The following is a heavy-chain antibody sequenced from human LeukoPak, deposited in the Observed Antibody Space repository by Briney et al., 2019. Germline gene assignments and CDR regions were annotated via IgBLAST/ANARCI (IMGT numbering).Heavy chain of an antibody. V-gene: IGHV4-34*01. CDR1: GGSFSGYY. CDR2: INHSGST. Sequence: SETLSLTCAVYGGSFSGYYWSWIRQPPGKGLEWIGEINHSGSTNYNPSLKSRVTISVDTSKNQFFLKLSSVTAADTAVYYCARAVAAMLDYWGQGTLVTVSS. D-gene: IGHD2-2*01. J-gene: IGHJ4*02. CDR3: ARAVAAMLDY.